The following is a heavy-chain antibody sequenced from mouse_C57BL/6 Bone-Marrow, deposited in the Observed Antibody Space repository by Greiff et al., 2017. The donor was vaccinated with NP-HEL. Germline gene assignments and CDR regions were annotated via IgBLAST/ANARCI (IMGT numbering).Heavy chain of an antibody. J-gene: IGHJ4*01. CDR1: GYAFSSYW. D-gene: IGHD2-1*01. V-gene: IGHV1-80*01. CDR2: IYPGDGDT. CDR3: ARLYYGNYYAMDY. Sequence: QVQLQQSGAELVKPGASVKISCKASGYAFSSYWMNWVKQRPGTGLEWIGQIYPGDGDTNYNGKFKGKATLTADKYSSTAYMQLSSLTSEDSAVYFCARLYYGNYYAMDYWGQGTSVTVSS.